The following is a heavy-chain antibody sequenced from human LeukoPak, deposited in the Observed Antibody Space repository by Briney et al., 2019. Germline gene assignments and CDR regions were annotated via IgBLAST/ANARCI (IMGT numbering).Heavy chain of an antibody. CDR2: IFFSETT. CDR3: ARGSPGIVSIDY. D-gene: IGHD2/OR15-2a*01. Sequence: PSETLSPTCAVSGGSISSGGYSWSWIRQPPGRGLEWIGYIFFSETTYYNPSLKSRVTISEDRSKNQFSLKLSSVTAADTAVYYCARGSPGIVSIDYWGQGILVTVSS. V-gene: IGHV4-30-2*01. J-gene: IGHJ4*02. CDR1: GGSISSGGYS.